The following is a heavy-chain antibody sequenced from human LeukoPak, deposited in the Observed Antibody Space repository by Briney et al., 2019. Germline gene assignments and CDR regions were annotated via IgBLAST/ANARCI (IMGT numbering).Heavy chain of an antibody. J-gene: IGHJ4*02. D-gene: IGHD5-24*01. CDR1: GFTFSNYA. CDR2: IGNGPSNI. CDR3: ARGGGDGYNYAFDY. V-gene: IGHV3-48*04. Sequence: GGSLRLSCAASGFTFSNYAMTWVRQAPGKGLEWLSYIGNGPSNIYYADSVEGRFTISRDNAQNSLFLQMNGLRAEDTAVYYCARGGGDGYNYAFDYWGQGTLVTVSS.